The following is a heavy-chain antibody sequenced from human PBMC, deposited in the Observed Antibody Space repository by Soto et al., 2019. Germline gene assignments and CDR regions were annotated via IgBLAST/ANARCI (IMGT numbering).Heavy chain of an antibody. CDR2: ISYDGSLK. CDR3: SREAVAGRPPPYYDHGLDV. V-gene: IGHV3-30*03. D-gene: IGHD6-6*01. CDR1: GFTFRTSA. J-gene: IGHJ6*02. Sequence: QVQLVESGGNMVQPGRSLRLSCAASGFTFRTSAMHWVRQAPGKGLEWVAFISYDGSLKYYADSVKGRFSISRDNANNTLHLQKNSLRPEDTAVYYCSREAVAGRPPPYYDHGLDVWGRGTTVTVSS.